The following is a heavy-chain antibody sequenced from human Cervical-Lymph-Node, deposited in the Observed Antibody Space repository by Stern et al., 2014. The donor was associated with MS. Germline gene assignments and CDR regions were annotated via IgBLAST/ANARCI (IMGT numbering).Heavy chain of an antibody. Sequence: VQLVESGAEVKKPGESLKISCKGSGYSFTSYWIGWVRQMPGKGLERMGVIYPGDSDPRYSPSFQGQVTISADKSISTAYLQWSSLKASDTAMYYCARQSGSPNSFKDFDYWGQGTLVTVSS. CDR2: IYPGDSDP. CDR1: GYSFTSYW. CDR3: ARQSGSPNSFKDFDY. J-gene: IGHJ4*02. D-gene: IGHD1-26*01. V-gene: IGHV5-51*01.